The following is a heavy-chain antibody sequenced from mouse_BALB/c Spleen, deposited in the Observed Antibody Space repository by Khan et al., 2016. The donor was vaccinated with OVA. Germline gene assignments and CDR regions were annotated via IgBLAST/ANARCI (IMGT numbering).Heavy chain of an antibody. V-gene: IGHV9-3-1*01. CDR2: INTYTGEP. J-gene: IGHJ4*01. Sequence: QIQLVQSGPELKKPGETVKISCKASGYTFKNHGMNWVKHAPGKGLKWMGWINTYTGEPTYVEDFKGRFAFSLETSASTAYLQINNLKNEDTATYFWARPPFFSYVMVYWGQGTSVTVSS. CDR1: GYTFKNHG. CDR3: ARPPFFSYVMVY.